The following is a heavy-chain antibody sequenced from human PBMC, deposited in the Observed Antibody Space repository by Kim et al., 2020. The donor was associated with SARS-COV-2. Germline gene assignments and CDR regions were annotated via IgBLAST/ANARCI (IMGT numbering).Heavy chain of an antibody. CDR1: GYTFTSYG. CDR3: ARELNYYGSGSYADV. V-gene: IGHV1-18*01. Sequence: ASVKVSCKASGYTFTSYGISWVRQAPGQGLEWMGWISAYNGNTNYAQKLQGRVTMTTDTSTSTAYMELRSLRSDDTAVYYCARELNYYGSGSYADVWGQGTTVTVSS. D-gene: IGHD3-10*01. J-gene: IGHJ6*02. CDR2: ISAYNGNT.